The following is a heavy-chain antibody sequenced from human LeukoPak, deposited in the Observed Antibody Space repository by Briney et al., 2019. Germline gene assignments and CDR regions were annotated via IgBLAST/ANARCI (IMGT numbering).Heavy chain of an antibody. D-gene: IGHD1-1*01. V-gene: IGHV3-30*02. J-gene: IGHJ4*02. Sequence: GGSLRLSCAASGFTFSSYGMHWVRQAPGKGLEWVAVIWYDGSNKYYADSVKGRFTISRDNSKNTLYLQMNSLRAEDTAVYYCAKGGLNWNRNPFDYWGQGTLVTVSS. CDR2: IWYDGSNK. CDR1: GFTFSSYG. CDR3: AKGGLNWNRNPFDY.